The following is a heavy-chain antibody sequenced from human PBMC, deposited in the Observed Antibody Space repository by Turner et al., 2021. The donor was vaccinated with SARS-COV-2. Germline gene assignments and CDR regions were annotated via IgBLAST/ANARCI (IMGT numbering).Heavy chain of an antibody. J-gene: IGHJ6*02. CDR1: AGHIRSHY. D-gene: IGHD2-15*01. CDR3: ARDRSSSYSIGYYTMDV. Sequence: QVRLQESGPGQVKPSETLSRTCSVSAGHIRSHYWTWIRQPPGKGLEWIVYIYDSGSTNYNPSLKSRVTISVDTSKNQFSLNLSSVTAADTAVYFCARDRSSSYSIGYYTMDVWGQGTTVTVS. V-gene: IGHV4-59*11. CDR2: IYDSGST.